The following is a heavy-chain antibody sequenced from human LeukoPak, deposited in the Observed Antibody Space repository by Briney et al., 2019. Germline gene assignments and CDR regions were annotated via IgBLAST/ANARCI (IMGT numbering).Heavy chain of an antibody. CDR1: GFTFSSYS. V-gene: IGHV3-21*01. J-gene: IGHJ4*02. CDR2: ISTSSSYI. D-gene: IGHD3-16*01. CDR3: ARESQDYVWGSTVGDYFDY. Sequence: GGSLRLSCAASGFTFSSYSMNWVRQAPGKGLEWVSSISTSSSYIYYADSVKGRFTISRDNAKNSLYLQMNSLRAEDTAVYYCARESQDYVWGSTVGDYFDYWGQGTLVTVSS.